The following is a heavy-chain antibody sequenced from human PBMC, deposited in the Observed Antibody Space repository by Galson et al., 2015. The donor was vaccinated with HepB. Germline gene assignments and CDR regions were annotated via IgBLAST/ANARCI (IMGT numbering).Heavy chain of an antibody. V-gene: IGHV1-46*01. D-gene: IGHD6-13*01. CDR2: INPSGGST. CDR3: ARGPRIAAAVHYYMDV. J-gene: IGHJ6*03. Sequence: QSGAEVKKPGESLKISCKASGYTFTSYYMHWVRQAPGQGLEWMGIINPSGGSTSYAQKFQGRVTMTRDTSTSTVYMELSSLRSEDTAVYYCARGPRIAAAVHYYMDVWGKGTTVTVSS. CDR1: GYTFTSYY.